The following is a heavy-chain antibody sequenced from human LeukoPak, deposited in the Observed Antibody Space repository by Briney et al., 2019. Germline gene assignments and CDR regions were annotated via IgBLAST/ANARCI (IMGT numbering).Heavy chain of an antibody. CDR3: AKNMGYGDYWYFDL. J-gene: IGHJ2*01. Sequence: GASVKVSCKASGYTFIDYYIHWVRQAPGEGLEWMGWINPNSDGTNYAQKFQGSVTMTRDTSISTAYMELTRLNSDDTAVYYCAKNMGYGDYWYFDLWGRGTLVTVSS. D-gene: IGHD4-17*01. CDR1: GYTFIDYY. CDR2: INPNSDGT. V-gene: IGHV1-2*02.